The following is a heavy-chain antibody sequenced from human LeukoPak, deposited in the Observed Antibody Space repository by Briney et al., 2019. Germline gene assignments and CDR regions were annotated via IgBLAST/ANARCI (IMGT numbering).Heavy chain of an antibody. D-gene: IGHD3-16*01. J-gene: IGHJ4*02. V-gene: IGHV4-39*02. CDR1: GGSISINSYY. CDR2: IYYTGTT. Sequence: SSETLSLTCTVSGGSISINSYYWGWIRLPPGKGLEWIANIYYTGTTYYNPSLQSRVTISVDTSKNHFSLKLGSVTAADTAVYYCATPARGRPMALIGWGQGTLVTVSS. CDR3: ATPARGRPMALIG.